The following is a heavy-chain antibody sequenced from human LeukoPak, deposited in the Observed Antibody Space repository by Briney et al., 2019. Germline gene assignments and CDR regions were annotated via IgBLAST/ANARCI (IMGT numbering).Heavy chain of an antibody. V-gene: IGHV1-8*01. CDR2: MNPNNGNT. CDR1: GYTFTSSD. J-gene: IGHJ2*01. D-gene: IGHD6-19*01. Sequence: RASVKVSCKASGYTFTSSDIYWVRQATGQGLEWMGWMNPNNGNTGYAQNFQGRLTITRNTSVSTAYMELSSLTFEDTALYFCARGCLAVAATGWYFDLWGRGTLVTVSS. CDR3: ARGCLAVAATGWYFDL.